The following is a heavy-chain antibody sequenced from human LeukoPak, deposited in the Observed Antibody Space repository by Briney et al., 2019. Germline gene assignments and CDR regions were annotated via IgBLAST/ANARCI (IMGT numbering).Heavy chain of an antibody. CDR3: SREDGAFSPFGY. D-gene: IGHD5-24*01. CDR1: GGSISNTNW. CDR2: VSLTGLT. V-gene: IGHV4-4*02. J-gene: IGHJ4*02. Sequence: SETLSLTCGVSGGSISNTNWWSWVRQPPGQGLEWIGEVSLTGLTHYNPSLESRVTVSLDKSKNQLSLNLTSVTAADTAVYYCSREDGAFSPFGYWGQGTLVTVLS.